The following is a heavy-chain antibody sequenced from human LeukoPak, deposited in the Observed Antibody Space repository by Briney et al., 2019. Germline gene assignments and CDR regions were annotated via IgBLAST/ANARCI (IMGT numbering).Heavy chain of an antibody. V-gene: IGHV4-34*01. CDR2: INHSGST. D-gene: IGHD2/OR15-2a*01. J-gene: IGHJ4*02. CDR3: ARGAPGFYGY. CDR1: GGPFSGYY. Sequence: PSETLSLTCAVYGGPFSGYYWSWIRQPPGKGLEWIGEINHSGSTNYNPSLKSRVTISVDTSKNQFSLKLSSVTAADTAVYYCARGAPGFYGYWGQGTLVTVSS.